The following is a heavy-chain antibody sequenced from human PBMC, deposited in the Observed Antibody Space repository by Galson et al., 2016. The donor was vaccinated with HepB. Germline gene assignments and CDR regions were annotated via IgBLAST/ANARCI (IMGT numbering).Heavy chain of an antibody. CDR3: ARGELFQPLVYPTYYFHF. Sequence: ETLSLTCTVDGGSLSGHYWSWIRQPPGKGLEWIGEINHSGSTNYNPSLKSRVTISVDTSKNQFSLKVTSVTAAGTAMHYCARGELFQPLVYPTYYFHFWGRGTLVTVSS. D-gene: IGHD2-2*01. CDR1: GGSLSGHY. CDR2: INHSGST. J-gene: IGHJ4*02. V-gene: IGHV4-34*01.